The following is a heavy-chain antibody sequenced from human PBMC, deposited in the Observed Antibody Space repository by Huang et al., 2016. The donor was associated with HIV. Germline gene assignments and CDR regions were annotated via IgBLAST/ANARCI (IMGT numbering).Heavy chain of an antibody. Sequence: QVQLVQSGVEVKKPGASVKVSCKASGYTFTSYGISWVRQAPGQGLEWMGWIRGYNGVTNYAQNVQGRVNMTPDTATSTAYMELRSLRSDDTAVYYCARDSPLLGVVIVVVPTAPNAFDIWGQVTMVTVSS. V-gene: IGHV1-18*01. J-gene: IGHJ3*02. D-gene: IGHD2-2*01. CDR2: IRGYNGVT. CDR1: GYTFTSYG. CDR3: ARDSPLLGVVIVVVPTAPNAFDI.